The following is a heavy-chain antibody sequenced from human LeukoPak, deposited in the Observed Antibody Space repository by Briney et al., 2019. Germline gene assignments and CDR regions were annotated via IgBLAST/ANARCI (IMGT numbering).Heavy chain of an antibody. Sequence: GASVKVSCKASGYTFTKYGITWVRRAPGQGLEWMGWISTYNGNTNYAQKLQGRVTMTTDTSTSTAYMELRSLISDDAAVYYCARVPFYSSTHDYWGQGTLVTVSS. J-gene: IGHJ4*02. V-gene: IGHV1-18*01. D-gene: IGHD6-13*01. CDR2: ISTYNGNT. CDR1: GYTFTKYG. CDR3: ARVPFYSSTHDY.